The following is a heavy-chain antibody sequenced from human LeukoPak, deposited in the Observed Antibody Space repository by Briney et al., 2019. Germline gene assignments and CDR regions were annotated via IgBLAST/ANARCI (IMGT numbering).Heavy chain of an antibody. CDR2: ISSSSSYI. V-gene: IGHV3-21*01. D-gene: IGHD4-23*01. CDR3: ARVGDYGGKTHVFDY. CDR1: GFTFSSYS. Sequence: GGSLRLSCAASGFTFSSYSMNWVRQAPGKGLEWVSSISSSSSYIYYADSAKGRFTISRDNAKNSLYLQMNSLRAEDTAVYYCARVGDYGGKTHVFDYWGQGTLVTVSS. J-gene: IGHJ4*02.